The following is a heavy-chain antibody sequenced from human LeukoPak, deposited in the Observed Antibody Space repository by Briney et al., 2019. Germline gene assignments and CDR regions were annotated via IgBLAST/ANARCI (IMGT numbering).Heavy chain of an antibody. CDR3: AKGGCSGGSCHYGMDV. D-gene: IGHD2-15*01. J-gene: IGHJ6*02. Sequence: QPGRSLRLSCAASGLTFSSYGMHWVRQAPGKGLEWVAVISYDGSNKYYADSVKGRFTISRDNSKNTLYLQMDSLRAEDTAVYYCAKGGCSGGSCHYGMDVWGQGTTVTVSS. CDR2: ISYDGSNK. V-gene: IGHV3-30*18. CDR1: GLTFSSYG.